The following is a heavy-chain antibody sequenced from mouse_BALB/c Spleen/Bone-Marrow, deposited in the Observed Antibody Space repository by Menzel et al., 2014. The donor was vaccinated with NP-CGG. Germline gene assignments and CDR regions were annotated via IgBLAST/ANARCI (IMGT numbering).Heavy chain of an antibody. D-gene: IGHD1-1*01. CDR1: GYTFTNYW. J-gene: IGHJ2*02. CDR3: ARGRTTVVSDY. Sequence: VKLQESGAEVVKPGASVKVSCKASGYTFTNYWMQWVKQRPGQGLEWIGEIEPSDSYTNYNQDFKGKATLTVDKSSSTAYIQPSSLTSEDSAVYYCARGRTTVVSDYWGQGTSLTVSS. V-gene: IGHV1-69*02. CDR2: IEPSDSYT.